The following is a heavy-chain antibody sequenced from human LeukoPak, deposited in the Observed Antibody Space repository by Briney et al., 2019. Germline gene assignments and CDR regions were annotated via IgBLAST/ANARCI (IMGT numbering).Heavy chain of an antibody. D-gene: IGHD3-22*01. CDR3: ARDYYDSSGYWSRYYYYMDV. V-gene: IGHV3-48*03. CDR2: ISSSGSTI. J-gene: IGHJ6*03. CDR1: GFTFSSYE. Sequence: GGSLRLSCAASGFTFSSYEMNWVRQAPGKGLEWVSYISSSGSTIYYADSVKGRFTISRDNAKNSLYLQMNSLRAEDTAVYYCARDYYDSSGYWSRYYYYMDVWGKGTTVTVSS.